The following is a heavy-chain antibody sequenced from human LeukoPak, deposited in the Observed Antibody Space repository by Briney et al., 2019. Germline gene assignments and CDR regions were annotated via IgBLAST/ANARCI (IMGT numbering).Heavy chain of an antibody. CDR2: INQEGSEK. CDR3: ATTSPDYYDSSGGAFDI. CDR1: GFTFSRYW. D-gene: IGHD3-22*01. V-gene: IGHV3-7*01. J-gene: IGHJ3*02. Sequence: GGSLRLSCAASGFTFSRYWMSWVRQAPGKGLEWVANINQEGSEKYYVDSVKGRFTISRDNAKNSLYLQMNSLRAEDTAVYYCATTSPDYYDSSGGAFDIWGQGTMVTVSS.